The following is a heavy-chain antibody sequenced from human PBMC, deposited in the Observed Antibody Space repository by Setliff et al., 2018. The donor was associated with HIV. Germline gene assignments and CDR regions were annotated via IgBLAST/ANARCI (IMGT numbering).Heavy chain of an antibody. CDR2: IYHRGST. V-gene: IGHV4-34*01. J-gene: IGHJ4*02. Sequence: SETLSLTCAVYGGSFSDYYWTWIRQSPGKGLEWIGEIYHRGSTNYNPSLKSRVTVSVDTSKNQFSLKLGSVTAADTAVYYCARESPSSSWFYFDFWGQGTLVTVSS. D-gene: IGHD6-13*01. CDR1: GGSFSDYY. CDR3: ARESPSSSWFYFDF.